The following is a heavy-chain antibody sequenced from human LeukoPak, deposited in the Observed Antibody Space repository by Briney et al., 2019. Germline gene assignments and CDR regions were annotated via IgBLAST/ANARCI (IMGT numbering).Heavy chain of an antibody. V-gene: IGHV3-43D*03. CDR3: AKNRRTWWGYSGYEVPGGH. CDR1: GFTFDDYM. D-gene: IGHD5-12*01. Sequence: GGSLRLSCAASGFTFDDYMMHWVRQAPGKGLEWVSLVTWDGGSTYYADSVKGRFTISRDNSKNSLYLQMNSLRAEDTALYYCAKNRRTWWGYSGYEVPGGHWGQGTLVTVSS. J-gene: IGHJ4*02. CDR2: VTWDGGST.